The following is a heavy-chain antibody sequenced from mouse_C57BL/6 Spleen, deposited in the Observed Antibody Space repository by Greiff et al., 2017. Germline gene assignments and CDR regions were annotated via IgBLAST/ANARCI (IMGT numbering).Heavy chain of an antibody. CDR3: AREDYYYGSSYFAY. J-gene: IGHJ3*01. Sequence: EVQLQESGPGLVKPSQSLSLTCSVTGYSITSGYYWNWIRQFPGNKLEWMGYISYDGSNNYNPSLKNRISITRDTSKNQFFLKLNSVTTEDTATYYCAREDYYYGSSYFAYWGQGTLVTVSA. D-gene: IGHD1-1*01. CDR2: ISYDGSN. V-gene: IGHV3-6*01. CDR1: GYSITSGYY.